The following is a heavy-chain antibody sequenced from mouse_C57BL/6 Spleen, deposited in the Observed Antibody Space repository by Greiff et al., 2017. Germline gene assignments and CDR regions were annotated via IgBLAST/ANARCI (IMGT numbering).Heavy chain of an antibody. V-gene: IGHV14-2*01. CDR2: IDPEDGET. CDR1: GFNIKDYY. CDR3: ATAHYYGSPPFAY. Sequence: EVQGVESGAELVKPGASVKLSCTASGFNIKDYYMHWVKQRTEQGLEWIGRIDPEDGETKYAPKFQGKATITADTTSNTAYQQLSSLTSEDTAVYYCATAHYYGSPPFAYWGQGTLVTVSA. D-gene: IGHD1-1*01. J-gene: IGHJ3*01.